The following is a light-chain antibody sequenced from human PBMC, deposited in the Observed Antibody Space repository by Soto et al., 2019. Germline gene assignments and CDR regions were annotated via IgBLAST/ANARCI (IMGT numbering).Light chain of an antibody. Sequence: IQLTPSPSSLSASVGERGTITCRASQGLSSDLAWYQQKPGKVPKLLIYDASTLQSGVPSRFSGSGSGTDFTLTISCLQPEDVATYYCQKYNSGPLTFGGGTKVDNK. CDR1: QGLSSD. J-gene: IGKJ4*01. CDR3: QKYNSGPLT. V-gene: IGKV1-27*01. CDR2: DAS.